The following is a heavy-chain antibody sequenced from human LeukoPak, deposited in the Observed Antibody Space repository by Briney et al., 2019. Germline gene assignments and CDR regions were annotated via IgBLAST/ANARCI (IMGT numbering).Heavy chain of an antibody. CDR1: GYTFTNFY. J-gene: IGHJ4*02. Sequence: ASVKVSCKASGYTFTNFYIHWVRQAPGQGLEWMGIINPSGGSTTYAQPFQGRVTTTRDTYTSTVHMELSSLRSEDTAMYYCARGYCSSTNCLPGGYWGQGTLVTVSS. CDR2: INPSGGST. D-gene: IGHD2-2*01. CDR3: ARGYCSSTNCLPGGY. V-gene: IGHV1-46*01.